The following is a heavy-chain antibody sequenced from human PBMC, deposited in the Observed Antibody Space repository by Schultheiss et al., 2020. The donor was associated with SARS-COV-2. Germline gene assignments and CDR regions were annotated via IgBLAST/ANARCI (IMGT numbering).Heavy chain of an antibody. Sequence: GESLKISCVASGFTFSSYAMHWVRQAPGKGLEWVAVISYDESSQYYADSVKGRFTISRDISKDTLYLQMSSLRVEDTAVYYCARDRNDFPYYGMNVWGQGTTVTVSS. CDR3: ARDRNDFPYYGMNV. J-gene: IGHJ6*02. D-gene: IGHD2-21*02. CDR1: GFTFSSYA. V-gene: IGHV3-30-3*01. CDR2: ISYDESSQ.